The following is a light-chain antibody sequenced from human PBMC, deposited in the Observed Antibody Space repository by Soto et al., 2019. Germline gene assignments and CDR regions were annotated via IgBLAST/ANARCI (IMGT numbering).Light chain of an antibody. CDR1: SSNIGSND. Sequence: QSVLTQPPSVSAAPGQKVTISCSGNSSNIGSNDVSWYQQLPGKAPKLLIYENSQRPSGIPDRFSGSKSGTSATLGITGLLTGDEADYYYGTWDSSLIALFGTGTKLTVL. V-gene: IGLV1-51*02. J-gene: IGLJ1*01. CDR2: ENS. CDR3: GTWDSSLIAL.